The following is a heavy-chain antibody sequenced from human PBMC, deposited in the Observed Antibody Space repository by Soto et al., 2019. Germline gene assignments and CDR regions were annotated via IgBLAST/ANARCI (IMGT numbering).Heavy chain of an antibody. CDR1: GYTFTNFG. CDR3: ATRSPAFDY. Sequence: QVQLVQSGPEVKKPWASVKVSCKTSGYTFTNFGISWVRQAPGQGLAWMGWVTTDKGKTTYAQKFQVRVTMTTDTSTSTADMELRSLRSDDTAVYYCATRSPAFDYWGQGTLVTVSS. V-gene: IGHV1-18*01. CDR2: VTTDKGKT. J-gene: IGHJ4*02.